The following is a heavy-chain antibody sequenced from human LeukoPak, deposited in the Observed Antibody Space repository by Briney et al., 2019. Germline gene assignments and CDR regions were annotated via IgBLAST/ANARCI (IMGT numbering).Heavy chain of an antibody. D-gene: IGHD2-15*01. CDR3: ARRGWYCSGGSCQIRWLDY. V-gene: IGHV4-39*07. CDR1: GGSISSSSYY. CDR2: IYYSGST. Sequence: PSETLSLTCTVSGGSISSSSYYWGWIRQPPGKGLEWIGSIYYSGSTYYNPSLKSRVTISVDTSKNQFSLKLSSVTAADTAVYYCARRGWYCSGGSCQIRWLDYWGQGTLVTVSS. J-gene: IGHJ4*02.